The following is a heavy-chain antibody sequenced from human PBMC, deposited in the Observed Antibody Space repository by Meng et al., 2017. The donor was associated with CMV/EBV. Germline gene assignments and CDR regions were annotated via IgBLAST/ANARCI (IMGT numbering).Heavy chain of an antibody. J-gene: IGHJ6*02. CDR3: ARRLAAAEGTSFSYYGMDV. CDR1: GYSFTSYW. Sequence: GESLKISCTGSGYSFTSYWIGWVRQTPGKGLEWMGIIYPGDSDTRYRPSFQGQVTISADKSISTAYLQWSGLKAADTAMYYCARRLAAAEGTSFSYYGMDVWGQGTTVTVSS. CDR2: IYPGDSDT. D-gene: IGHD6-13*01. V-gene: IGHV5-51*01.